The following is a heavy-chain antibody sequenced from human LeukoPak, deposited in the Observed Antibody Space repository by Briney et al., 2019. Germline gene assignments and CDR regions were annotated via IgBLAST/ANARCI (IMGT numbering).Heavy chain of an antibody. CDR1: GGSITNYY. CDR2: ISDTENT. J-gene: IGHJ6*03. CDR3: ARENYYDSSGYYFGYYYYYMDV. V-gene: IGHV4-59*01. D-gene: IGHD3-22*01. Sequence: SETLSLTCTVSGGSITNYYWTWLRQPPGKGLEWIGFISDTENTDYNPSLESRVTISVDTSKNQFSLKLSSVTAADTAVYYCARENYYDSSGYYFGYYYYYMDVWGKGTTVTVSS.